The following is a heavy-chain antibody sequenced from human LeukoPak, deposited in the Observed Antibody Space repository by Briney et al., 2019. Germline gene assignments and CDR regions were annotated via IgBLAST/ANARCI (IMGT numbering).Heavy chain of an antibody. J-gene: IGHJ6*03. CDR3: ARENVVVVPTASLYYYCYIDV. CDR2: IYYSGST. Sequence: SETLSLTCTVSDGSISSSRYYWGWIRQPPGKGLEWIASIYYSGSTYYNPSLKSRVTMSVDTSKNHFSLRLSSVTAADTAVYYCARENVVVVPTASLYYYCYIDVWGKGTTVTVSS. D-gene: IGHD2-2*01. CDR1: DGSISSSRYY. V-gene: IGHV4-39*02.